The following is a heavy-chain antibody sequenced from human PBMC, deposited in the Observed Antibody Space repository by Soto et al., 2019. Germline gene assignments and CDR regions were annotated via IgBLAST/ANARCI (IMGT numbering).Heavy chain of an antibody. CDR3: ARGLKNYYGVDV. CDR1: GFTFSTYW. J-gene: IGHJ6*02. Sequence: PGGSLRLSCAASGFTFSTYWMHWVRQVPGKGLVWVSRIKGDGSSLSYVDSVKGRFTISRDNAENTVYLQMGSLRADDTAVYCCARGLKNYYGVDVWGQGTTVTVSS. CDR2: IKGDGSSL. V-gene: IGHV3-74*01.